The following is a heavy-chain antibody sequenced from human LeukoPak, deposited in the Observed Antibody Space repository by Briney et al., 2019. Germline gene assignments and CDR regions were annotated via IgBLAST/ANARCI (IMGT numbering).Heavy chain of an antibody. CDR1: GGSFSGYY. D-gene: IGHD3-3*01. J-gene: IGHJ5*02. CDR2: INHSGST. V-gene: IGHV4-34*01. Sequence: SETLSLTCAVYGGSFSGYYWSWIRQPPGKGMEWIGEINHSGSTNYNPSLKSRVTISVDTSKNQFSLKLSSVTAADTAVYYCARALYYDFWSGYPWVNLFDPWGQGTLVTVSS. CDR3: ARALYYDFWSGYPWVNLFDP.